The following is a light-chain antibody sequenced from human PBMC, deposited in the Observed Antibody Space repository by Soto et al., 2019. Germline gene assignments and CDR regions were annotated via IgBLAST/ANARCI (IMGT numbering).Light chain of an antibody. CDR2: DVS. CDR1: SSDVGGYNY. Sequence: QSALTQPASVSGSPGQSITISCTGTSSDVGGYNYVSWYQQHPGKAPKLMIYDVSNRPSGVSNRFSGSKSGNTASLTISGRQDEEEADYYCSSYTSRSTYVVFGGGTKLTVL. CDR3: SSYTSRSTYVV. J-gene: IGLJ2*01. V-gene: IGLV2-14*01.